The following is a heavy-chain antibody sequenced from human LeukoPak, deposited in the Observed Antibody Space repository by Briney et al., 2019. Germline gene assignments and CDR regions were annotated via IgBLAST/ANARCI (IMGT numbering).Heavy chain of an antibody. Sequence: GGSLRLSCAASGFTFSNAWMSWVRQAPGKGLEWVGRIKSKTDDGTTDYAAPVKGRFTISRDDSKNTLYLQMNSLKTEDTAVYYCTTGFLEWLSLKQYYFDYWGQGTLVTVSS. CDR1: GFTFSNAW. J-gene: IGHJ4*02. V-gene: IGHV3-15*01. CDR3: TTGFLEWLSLKQYYFDY. CDR2: IKSKTDDGTT. D-gene: IGHD3-3*01.